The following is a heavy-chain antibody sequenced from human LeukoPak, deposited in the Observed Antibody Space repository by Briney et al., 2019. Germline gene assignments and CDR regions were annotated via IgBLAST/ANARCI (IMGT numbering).Heavy chain of an antibody. CDR3: AKDFNWAFDY. CDR2: LSYDGSDK. D-gene: IGHD1-1*01. CDR1: RFIFSSYA. Sequence: GGSLRLSCAASRFIFSSYAMHWVRQAPGKGLEWVAVLSYDGSDKYYADSVKGRFTISRDNSRNTLYLQMNTLRAEDTAVYYCAKDFNWAFDYWGRGTLVTVSS. J-gene: IGHJ4*02. V-gene: IGHV3-30*04.